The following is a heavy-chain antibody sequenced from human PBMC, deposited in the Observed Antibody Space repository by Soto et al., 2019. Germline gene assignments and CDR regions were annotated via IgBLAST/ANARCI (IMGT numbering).Heavy chain of an antibody. J-gene: IGHJ5*02. CDR1: GFTFSDYY. Sequence: GGSLRLSCAASGFTFSDYYMSWIRQAPGKGLEWVSYISDSSSNTNYGDSVKGRFTISRDNAKNLLYLQMNSLRAEDTAVYYCAKGEGYKWNYEFDPWGQGTLVTVSS. D-gene: IGHD1-7*01. CDR3: AKGEGYKWNYEFDP. V-gene: IGHV3-11*06. CDR2: ISDSSSNT.